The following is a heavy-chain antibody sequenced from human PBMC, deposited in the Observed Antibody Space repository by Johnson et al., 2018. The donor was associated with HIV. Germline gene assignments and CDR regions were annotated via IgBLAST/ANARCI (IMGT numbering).Heavy chain of an antibody. CDR1: GFTFSSYA. CDR3: AKSLFSISWPYDAFDM. V-gene: IGHV3-30-3*02. D-gene: IGHD2/OR15-2a*01. Sequence: QVRLVESGGGVVQPGRSLRLSCAASGFTFSSYAMHWVRQAPGKGLEWVAVISYDGSNKYYADSVKGRFTISRDNSKNTLYLQMNSLRAEDTAVYYCAKSLFSISWPYDAFDMWGQGTMVTVS. J-gene: IGHJ3*02. CDR2: ISYDGSNK.